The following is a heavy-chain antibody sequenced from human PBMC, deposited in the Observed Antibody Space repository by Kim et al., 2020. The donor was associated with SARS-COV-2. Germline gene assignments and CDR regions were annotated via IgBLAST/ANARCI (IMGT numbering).Heavy chain of an antibody. Sequence: GNGNAIYSQNFQGRVTFTRDTSASTGYMELSSLRSEDSAVYYCLGGYYFDYWGQGTLVTVSS. CDR3: LGGYYFDY. J-gene: IGHJ4*02. CDR2: GNGNA. D-gene: IGHD2-15*01. V-gene: IGHV1-3*01.